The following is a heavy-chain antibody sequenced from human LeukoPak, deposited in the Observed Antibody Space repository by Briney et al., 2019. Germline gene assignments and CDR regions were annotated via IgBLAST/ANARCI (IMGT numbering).Heavy chain of an antibody. CDR2: IYPGDSDT. D-gene: IGHD4-17*01. V-gene: IGHV5-51*01. J-gene: IGHJ4*02. Sequence: GESLKISCKGSGYSFTSYRIGWVRQMPGKGLEWMGIIYPGDSDTRYSPSFQGQVTISADKSINTAYLQWSSLKASDTAMYYCARGRHSVTPRSYYFDYWGQGTLVTVSS. CDR1: GYSFTSYR. CDR3: ARGRHSVTPRSYYFDY.